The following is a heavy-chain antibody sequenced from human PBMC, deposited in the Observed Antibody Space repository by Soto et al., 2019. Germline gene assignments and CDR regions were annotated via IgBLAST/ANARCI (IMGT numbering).Heavy chain of an antibody. V-gene: IGHV1-2*02. CDR1: GDSFNDYY. J-gene: IGHJ6*03. Sequence: GASVKVSCKTCGDSFNDYYIHWVRQAPGQGLEWMGWINPNGGVTKYAQKFQGRVTVTRDTSIRTVYMELSSLRSDDTAVYYCARESGGATATLDYYYFYMDVWGKGTTLTVSS. CDR3: ARESGGATATLDYYYFYMDV. D-gene: IGHD5-12*01. CDR2: INPNGGVT.